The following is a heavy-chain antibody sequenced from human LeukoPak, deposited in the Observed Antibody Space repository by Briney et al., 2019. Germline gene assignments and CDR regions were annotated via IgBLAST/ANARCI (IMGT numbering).Heavy chain of an antibody. D-gene: IGHD3-22*01. CDR3: ARHDYSGYYHTAY. CDR2: IYYSGRT. Sequence: PSETLSLTCTVSGGSISSRHHYWPWIRQHPGKGLEGIVFIYYSGRTFYIPPLQSRITISIDTSENQFSLKLSSVTAADTAVYFCARHDYSGYYHTAYWGQGTLVTVSS. J-gene: IGHJ4*02. V-gene: IGHV4-31*03. CDR1: GGSISSRHHY.